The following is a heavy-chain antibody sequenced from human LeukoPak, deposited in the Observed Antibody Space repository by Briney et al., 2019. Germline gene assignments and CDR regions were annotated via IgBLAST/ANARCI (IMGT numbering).Heavy chain of an antibody. J-gene: IGHJ5*02. CDR2: INPNSGGT. CDR1: GYTFNGYY. D-gene: IGHD3-10*01. Sequence: ASVKVSCKASGYTFNGYYMHWVRQAPGQGLEWMGWINPNSGGTNYAQKFQGRVTMTRDTSISTAYMKLSSLRCEDTAVYYCARARTQDYYGSGSYFYILNWFDPWGQGTLVTVSS. V-gene: IGHV1-2*02. CDR3: ARARTQDYYGSGSYFYILNWFDP.